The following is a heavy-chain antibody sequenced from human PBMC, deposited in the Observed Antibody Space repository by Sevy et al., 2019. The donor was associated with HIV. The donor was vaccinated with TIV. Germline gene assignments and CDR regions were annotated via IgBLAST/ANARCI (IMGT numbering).Heavy chain of an antibody. CDR3: AKDFSDVYYYDSSATVDY. D-gene: IGHD3-22*01. Sequence: GGSLRLSCAASGIAFSTYAMFWVRQAPGKGLEWVSSISAGGYSTYYADSVKGRFTLSRDNSRNTLDLQMSSLRADDTAVYYCAKDFSDVYYYDSSATVDYWGQGTLVTVSS. V-gene: IGHV3-23*01. J-gene: IGHJ4*02. CDR1: GIAFSTYA. CDR2: ISAGGYST.